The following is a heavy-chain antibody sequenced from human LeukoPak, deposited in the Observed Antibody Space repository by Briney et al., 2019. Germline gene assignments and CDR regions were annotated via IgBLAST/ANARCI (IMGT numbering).Heavy chain of an antibody. V-gene: IGHV3-64*01. Sequence: QPGGSLRLSFAASGFTFSSYAMHWVRQAPGKGLEYVSGISSNGGSTYYANSVKGRFTISRDNSKNTLYLQMGSLRAEDMAVYYCARVPSYYDFWSGSADYWGQGTLVTVSS. CDR3: ARVPSYYDFWSGSADY. CDR1: GFTFSSYA. D-gene: IGHD3-3*01. CDR2: ISSNGGST. J-gene: IGHJ4*02.